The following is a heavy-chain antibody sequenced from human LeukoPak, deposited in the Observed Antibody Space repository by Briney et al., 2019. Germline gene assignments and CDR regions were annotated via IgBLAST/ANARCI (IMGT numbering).Heavy chain of an antibody. Sequence: GASVKVSCKASGYTFTSYGISWVRQAPGQGLEWMGWISAYNGNTNYAQKLQGRVTMTTDTSMSTAYMELRSLRSDDTAVYYCAREDYYYYDSSGYLSPNAYWGQGTLVTVSS. CDR2: ISAYNGNT. J-gene: IGHJ4*02. V-gene: IGHV1-18*01. CDR1: GYTFTSYG. D-gene: IGHD3-22*01. CDR3: AREDYYYYDSSGYLSPNAY.